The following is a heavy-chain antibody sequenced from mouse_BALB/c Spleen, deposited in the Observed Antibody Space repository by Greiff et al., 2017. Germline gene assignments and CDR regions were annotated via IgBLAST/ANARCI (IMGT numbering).Heavy chain of an antibody. CDR3: ARSNYDPYFDY. V-gene: IGHV5-17*02. CDR2: ISSGSSTI. CDR1: GFTFSSFG. D-gene: IGHD2-5*01. Sequence: EVKLVESGGGLVQPGGSRKLSCAASGFTFSSFGMHWVRQAPEKGLEWVAYISSGSSTIYFADTVKGRFTISRDNPKNTLFLQMTSLRSEDTAMYYCARSNYDPYFDYWGQGTTLTVSS. J-gene: IGHJ2*01.